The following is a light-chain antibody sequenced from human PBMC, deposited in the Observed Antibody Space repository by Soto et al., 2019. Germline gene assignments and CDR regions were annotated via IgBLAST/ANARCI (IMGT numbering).Light chain of an antibody. CDR2: GAS. V-gene: IGKV3-20*01. Sequence: EIVLTQSPDTLSLSPGETATLFCRAGQSVSGNYLAWFQQKPGQAPKLLIYGASNRATDIPDRFSGSGSGTDFTLTISRLEPEDFAVYYCQQYSTSPLTFGQGTRGEI. J-gene: IGKJ1*01. CDR3: QQYSTSPLT. CDR1: QSVSGNY.